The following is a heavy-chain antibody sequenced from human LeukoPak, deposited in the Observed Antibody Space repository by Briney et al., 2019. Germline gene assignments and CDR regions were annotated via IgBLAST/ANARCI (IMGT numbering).Heavy chain of an antibody. CDR2: IKSNTDGGTT. V-gene: IGHV3-15*01. D-gene: IGHD5-24*01. Sequence: GGSLRLSCAASGVTFTNAWMRWVRQAPGKGREWVGRIKSNTDGGTTDYTAPVKGRFTISRDDSKNTLYLQMNSLKTEDTAVYFCATVRRWLQSEDYWGQGTLVTVSS. CDR1: GVTFTNAW. CDR3: ATVRRWLQSEDY. J-gene: IGHJ4*02.